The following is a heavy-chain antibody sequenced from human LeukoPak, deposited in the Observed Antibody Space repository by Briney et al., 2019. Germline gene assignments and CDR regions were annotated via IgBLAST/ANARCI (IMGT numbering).Heavy chain of an antibody. V-gene: IGHV1-18*01. Sequence: ASVKVSCKASGYTFTSYGISWVRQAPGQGLEWMGWISAYNGNTNYAQKLQGRVTMTTDTSTSTAYMELRSLRSDDTAVYYCARMEDSVVVKPFDYWGQGTLVTVSS. CDR3: ARMEDSVVVKPFDY. CDR2: ISAYNGNT. CDR1: GYTFTSYG. J-gene: IGHJ4*02. D-gene: IGHD2-2*01.